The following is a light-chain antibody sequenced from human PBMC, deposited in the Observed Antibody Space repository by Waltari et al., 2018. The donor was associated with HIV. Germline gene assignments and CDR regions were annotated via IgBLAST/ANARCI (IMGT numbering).Light chain of an antibody. J-gene: IGKJ1*01. CDR2: AAS. Sequence: EIVLPQSPGTLSVSPGQRATFSCRASQSISGNIAWYQQKPGQAPRLLIFAASTRATGVPARFSGSGFGTEFTLSITGLQSEDFAIYHCQQYIEWPLTFGQGTKV. CDR1: QSISGN. V-gene: IGKV3-15*01. CDR3: QQYIEWPLT.